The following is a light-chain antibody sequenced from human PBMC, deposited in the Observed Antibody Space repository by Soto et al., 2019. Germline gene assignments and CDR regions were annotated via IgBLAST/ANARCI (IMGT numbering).Light chain of an antibody. CDR3: QQYNYSPNT. J-gene: IGKJ2*01. CDR1: HNIARY. Sequence: EIVMTQSPATLSVSPGERATVSCRASHNIARYLAWYQQKPGQAPRLLIYTASTRATGIPDRFSGSASGTESPLISSSLQSEASAVYYRQQYNYSPNTFGQGTTLEIK. V-gene: IGKV3-15*01. CDR2: TAS.